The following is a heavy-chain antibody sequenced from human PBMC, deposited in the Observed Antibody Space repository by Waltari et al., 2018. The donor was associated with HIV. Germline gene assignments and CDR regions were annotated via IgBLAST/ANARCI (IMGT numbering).Heavy chain of an antibody. CDR3: ASIAYCGGDCYPRGMDV. D-gene: IGHD2-21*02. CDR2: IYSGGST. CDR1: GFTVSSNY. J-gene: IGHJ6*02. V-gene: IGHV3-66*01. Sequence: EVQLVESGGGLVQPGGSLRLSCAASGFTVSSNYMSWVRQAPGKGLGWGSVIYSGGSTYYAFSVKGRFTISRDNSKSTRYLQMNSLRAEDTAVYYCASIAYCGGDCYPRGMDVWGQGTTVTVSS.